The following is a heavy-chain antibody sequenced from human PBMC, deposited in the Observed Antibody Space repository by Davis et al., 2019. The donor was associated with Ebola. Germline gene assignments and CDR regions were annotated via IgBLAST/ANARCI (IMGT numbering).Heavy chain of an antibody. J-gene: IGHJ4*02. V-gene: IGHV4-38-2*02. Sequence: SETLSLTCSVSGYSIAKGFSWGWIRRPPGKGLEWIGSIYHSGSTNYKPSLKSRVIISLNTSKNQFSLRVDSVTAADTAVYYCAGDFVYWGQGILVTVSS. CDR1: GYSIAKGFS. CDR3: AGDFVY. CDR2: IYHSGST.